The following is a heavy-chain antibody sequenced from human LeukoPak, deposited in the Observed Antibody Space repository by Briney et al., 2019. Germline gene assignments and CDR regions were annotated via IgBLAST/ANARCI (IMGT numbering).Heavy chain of an antibody. CDR2: ISGSGGST. Sequence: PGGSLRLSCAASGFTFSSYAMSWVRQAPGKGLEWVSAISGSGGSTYYADSVKGRFTISRDNSKNTLYLQMNSLRAEDTAVYYCAKGQVATILLGVFAGGIYFDYWGQGTLVTVSS. V-gene: IGHV3-23*01. CDR1: GFTFSSYA. CDR3: AKGQVATILLGVFAGGIYFDY. J-gene: IGHJ4*02. D-gene: IGHD5-12*01.